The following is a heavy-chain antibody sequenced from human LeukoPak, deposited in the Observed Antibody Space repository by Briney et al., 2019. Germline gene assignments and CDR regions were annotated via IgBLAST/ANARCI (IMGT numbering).Heavy chain of an antibody. CDR1: GYTLTELS. CDR2: FDPEDGET. J-gene: IGHJ3*02. CDR3: ATGDYYGSGSLGLYRAFDI. V-gene: IGHV1-24*01. Sequence: ASVKVSCKVSGYTLTELSMHWVRQAPGKGLEWMGGFDPEDGETIYAQKFQGRVTMTEDTSTDTAYMELSSLRSEDTAVYYCATGDYYGSGSLGLYRAFDIWGQGTMVTVSS. D-gene: IGHD3-10*01.